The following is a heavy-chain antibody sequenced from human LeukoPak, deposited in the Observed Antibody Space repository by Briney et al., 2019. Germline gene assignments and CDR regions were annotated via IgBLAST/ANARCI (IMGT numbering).Heavy chain of an antibody. CDR3: AKTDYYGSGSYKWEYFQH. D-gene: IGHD3-10*01. J-gene: IGHJ1*01. CDR2: IYSGGST. Sequence: PGGSLRLSCAASGFTFSSYGMHWVRQAPGKGLEWVSVIYSGGSTYYADSVKGRFTISRDNSKNTLYLQMNSLRAEDTAVYYCAKTDYYGSGSYKWEYFQHWGQGTLVTVSS. V-gene: IGHV3-NL1*01. CDR1: GFTFSSYG.